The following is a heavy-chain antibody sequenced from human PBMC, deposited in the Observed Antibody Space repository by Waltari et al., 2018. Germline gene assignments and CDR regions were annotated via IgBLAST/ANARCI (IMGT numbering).Heavy chain of an antibody. CDR2: LRNDGTVK. Sequence: QVQLVESGGGVVQPGGSLRLSCAASGFPFSPFGMHWVRQAPGKGLEWVAFLRNDGTVKYYADSVKGRFTISRDNSKNTLYLQTNSLRAEDTAVYYCAKTASSSWGYFDHWGQGTRVTVSS. J-gene: IGHJ4*02. D-gene: IGHD6-13*01. V-gene: IGHV3-30*02. CDR3: AKTASSSWGYFDH. CDR1: GFPFSPFG.